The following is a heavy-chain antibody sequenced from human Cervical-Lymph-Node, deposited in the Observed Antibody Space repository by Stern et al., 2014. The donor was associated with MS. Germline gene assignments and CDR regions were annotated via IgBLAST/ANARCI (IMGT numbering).Heavy chain of an antibody. J-gene: IGHJ4*02. V-gene: IGHV1-2*02. CDR3: ARDMSTVTTPYFDY. CDR1: GFTFTNRY. D-gene: IGHD4-17*01. Sequence: VQLVESGAEVRRPGASVKVACKASGFTFTNRYMHWVRQAPGQGLEWMGWINANSGGTNSAQKFQGRVTMTRDTSISTVYMDLTRLTSDDTAIYYCARDMSTVTTPYFDYWGQGTLVTVPS. CDR2: INANSGGT.